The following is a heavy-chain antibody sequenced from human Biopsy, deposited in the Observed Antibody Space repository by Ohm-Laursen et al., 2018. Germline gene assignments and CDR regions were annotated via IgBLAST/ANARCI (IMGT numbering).Heavy chain of an antibody. CDR3: ARGYCTAINCYMLRSSYFDS. Sequence: GSLRLSCAASGFSSKTYWMNWVRQAPGKGLEWVANIRQDGKEKFYVDSVKGRFTISRDNAKNSLYLQMNSLRAEDTGVYYCARGYCTAINCYMLRSSYFDSWGQGAPVTVSS. D-gene: IGHD2-2*02. V-gene: IGHV3-7*01. CDR2: IRQDGKEK. J-gene: IGHJ4*02. CDR1: GFSSKTYW.